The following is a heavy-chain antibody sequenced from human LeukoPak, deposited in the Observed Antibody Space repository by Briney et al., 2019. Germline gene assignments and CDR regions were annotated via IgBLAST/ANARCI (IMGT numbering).Heavy chain of an antibody. J-gene: IGHJ4*02. CDR2: ISSSSSTI. CDR3: ARGGGSSSWYPVDFDY. Sequence: GGSLRLSCAASGFTFSSYSMNWVRQAPGKGLEWVSYISSSSSTIYYADSVKGRFTISRDNAKNSLYLQMNSLRDEDTAVYYCARGGGSSSWYPVDFDYWGQGTLVTVSS. V-gene: IGHV3-48*02. CDR1: GFTFSSYS. D-gene: IGHD6-13*01.